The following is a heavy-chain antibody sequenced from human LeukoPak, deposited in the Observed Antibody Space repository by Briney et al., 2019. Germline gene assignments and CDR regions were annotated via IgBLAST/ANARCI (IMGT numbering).Heavy chain of an antibody. D-gene: IGHD1-26*01. CDR1: GFTFSSYG. J-gene: IGHJ4*02. CDR2: ISYDGSNK. CDR3: AKVRDGSYYSDRNLPSDY. V-gene: IGHV3-30*18. Sequence: GGSLRLSCAASGFTFSSYGMHWVRQAPGKGLEWVAVISYDGSNKYYADSVRGRFTISRDNSKNTLYLQMNSLRAEDTAVYYCAKVRDGSYYSDRNLPSDYWGQGTLVTVSS.